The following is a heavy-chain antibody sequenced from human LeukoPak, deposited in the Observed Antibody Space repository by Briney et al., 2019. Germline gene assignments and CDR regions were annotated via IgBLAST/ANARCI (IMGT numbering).Heavy chain of an antibody. CDR2: IYYTGNT. CDR1: GGSISNYY. Sequence: SETLSLTCTVSGGSISNYYWNWIRQPPGKGLEWIGYIYYTGNTNYNPSLKSRVTISVDTSKNQFSLKLSSVTAADTAVYYCARDVGKQFYYGSRGNYYYYYMDVWGKGTTVTVSS. J-gene: IGHJ6*03. CDR3: ARDVGKQFYYGSRGNYYYYYMDV. V-gene: IGHV4-59*01. D-gene: IGHD3-10*01.